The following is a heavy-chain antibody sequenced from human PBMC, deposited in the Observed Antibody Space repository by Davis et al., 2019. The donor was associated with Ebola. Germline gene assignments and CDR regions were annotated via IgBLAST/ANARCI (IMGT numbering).Heavy chain of an antibody. J-gene: IGHJ6*02. CDR1: GYTFTGYY. D-gene: IGHD3-16*02. CDR3: ARWYYDYVWGSYRSHYGMDV. CDR2: INPNSGGT. Sequence: ASVKVSCKASGYTFTGYYMHWVRQAPGQGLEWMGWINPNSGGTNYAQKFQGRVTMTRDTSISTAYMELSRLRSDDTAVYYCARWYYDYVWGSYRSHYGMDVWGQGTTVTVSS. V-gene: IGHV1-2*02.